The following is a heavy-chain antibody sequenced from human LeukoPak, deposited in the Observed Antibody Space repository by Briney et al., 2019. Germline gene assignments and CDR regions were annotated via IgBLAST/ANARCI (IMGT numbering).Heavy chain of an antibody. CDR2: IYSGGST. Sequence: GGSLRLSCAASGFTVSSNYMSWVRQAPGKGLEWVSVIYSGGSTYYADSVKGRFTISRDNSKNTLYLQMNSLRAEDTAVYYCAREIKIQGFRAFDFWGQGTPVTVSS. J-gene: IGHJ4*02. V-gene: IGHV3-66*01. D-gene: IGHD3-10*01. CDR3: AREIKIQGFRAFDF. CDR1: GFTVSSNY.